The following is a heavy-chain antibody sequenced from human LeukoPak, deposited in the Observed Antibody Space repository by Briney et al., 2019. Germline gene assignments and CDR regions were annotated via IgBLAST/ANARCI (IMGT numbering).Heavy chain of an antibody. CDR2: MSAGDAST. D-gene: IGHD6-25*01. V-gene: IGHV3-23*01. CDR1: GFTFSTYA. J-gene: IGHJ4*02. Sequence: GGSLRLSCAASGFTFSTYAMSWVRQPPGKGLEWVSTMSAGDASTYYADSVQGRFTISRDNSKNTLSLQMNTLRAEDTAVYYCAKRAGSDFDYWGQGTLVTVSS. CDR3: AKRAGSDFDY.